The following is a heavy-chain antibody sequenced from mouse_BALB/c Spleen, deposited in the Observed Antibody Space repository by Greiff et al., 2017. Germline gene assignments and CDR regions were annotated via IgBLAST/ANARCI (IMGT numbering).Heavy chain of an antibody. CDR2: ISSVGSYT. CDR1: GFTFSSSG. V-gene: IGHV5-6*01. J-gene: IGHJ3*01. D-gene: IGHD2-4*01. CDR3: ARHGRLGTWFAY. Sequence: EVQLQQSGGDLVKPGGSLKLSCAASGFTFSSSGMSWVRQTPDKRLEWVATISSVGSYTYYPDSVKGRFTISRDNAKNTLYLQMSSLKSEDTAMYYCARHGRLGTWFAYWGQGTLVTVSA.